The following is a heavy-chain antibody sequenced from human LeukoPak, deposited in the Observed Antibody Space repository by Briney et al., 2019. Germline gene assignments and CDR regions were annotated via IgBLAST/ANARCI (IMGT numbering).Heavy chain of an antibody. J-gene: IGHJ4*02. Sequence: GGSLRLSCAASAFTFSSYGMHWVRPAQGKGLEWVAVISYDGSNKYYADSVKGRFTISRDNSKNTLYLQMNSLRAEDTAMYYCAKDMGHGSARYLDYWGQGTLVTVSS. CDR1: AFTFSSYG. D-gene: IGHD3-10*01. V-gene: IGHV3-30*18. CDR2: ISYDGSNK. CDR3: AKDMGHGSARYLDY.